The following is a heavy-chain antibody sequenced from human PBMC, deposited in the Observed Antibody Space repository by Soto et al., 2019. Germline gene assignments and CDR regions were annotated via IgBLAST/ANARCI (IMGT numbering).Heavy chain of an antibody. D-gene: IGHD3-9*01. J-gene: IGHJ6*02. CDR1: GETFSSYY. Sequence: SDTLSLTCASYGETFSSYYLSWIRQPPGKGLEWIGEINHSGSTKYNPSLKSRVTISVDTSKNQFSLKLSSVTAADTAVYYCARGRHILTGYYRRGNYYYGMDVWGQGTTVTVSS. CDR2: INHSGST. V-gene: IGHV4-34*01. CDR3: ARGRHILTGYYRRGNYYYGMDV.